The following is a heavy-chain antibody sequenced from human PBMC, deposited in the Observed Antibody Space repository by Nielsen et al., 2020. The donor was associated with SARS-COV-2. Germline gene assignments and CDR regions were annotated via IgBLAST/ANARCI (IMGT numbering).Heavy chain of an antibody. CDR2: ISSSSSYI. J-gene: IGHJ4*02. V-gene: IGHV3-21*04. Sequence: GESLKISCAASGFTFSSYSMNWVRQAPGKGLEWVSSISSSSSYIYYADSVKGRFTISRDNAKNSLYLQMNSLRAEDTAVYYCAKDDYDILTGGEYWGQGTLVTVSS. CDR3: AKDDYDILTGGEY. D-gene: IGHD3-9*01. CDR1: GFTFSSYS.